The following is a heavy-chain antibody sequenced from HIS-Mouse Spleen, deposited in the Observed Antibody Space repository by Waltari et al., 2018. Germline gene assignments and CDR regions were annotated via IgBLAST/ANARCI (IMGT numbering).Heavy chain of an antibody. CDR1: GFTFGDYA. J-gene: IGHJ3*02. V-gene: IGHV3-49*05. D-gene: IGHD3-22*01. CDR2: IGRKAYGGTT. Sequence: EVQLVESGGGLVKPGRSLRLSCTASGFTFGDYAMSWFRQAPGKGLEWVGFIGRKAYGGTTEYAASVKGRFTISRDDSKSIAYLQMNSLKTEDTAVYYCTRVGVAYYDSSGDDAFDIWGQGTMVTVSS. CDR3: TRVGVAYYDSSGDDAFDI.